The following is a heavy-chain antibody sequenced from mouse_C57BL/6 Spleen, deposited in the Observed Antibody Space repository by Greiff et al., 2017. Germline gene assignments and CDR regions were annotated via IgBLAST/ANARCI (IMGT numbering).Heavy chain of an antibody. CDR1: GFTFSSYG. CDR2: ISSGGSYT. V-gene: IGHV5-6*01. D-gene: IGHD1-1*01. J-gene: IGHJ4*01. CDR3: ARQDTTVVVPYYAMDY. Sequence: EVQRVESGGDLVKPGGSLKLSCAASGFTFSSYGMSWVRQTPDKRLEWVATISSGGSYTYYPDSVKGRFTISRDNAKNTLYLQMSSLKSEDTAMYYCARQDTTVVVPYYAMDYWGQGTSVTVSS.